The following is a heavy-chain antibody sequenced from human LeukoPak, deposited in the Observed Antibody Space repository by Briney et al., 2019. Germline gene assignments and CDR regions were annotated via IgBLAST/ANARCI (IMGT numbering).Heavy chain of an antibody. CDR2: ISAYNANT. Sequence: AASVTVSCKASGYTFTSYGISWVRQAPGQGLEWMGWISAYNANTNYSQILQGRGTITTDTATSKAYMELRSLRSDDTAVYYCARGGNSGSYKGNFDYWGQGTLVTVSS. CDR3: ARGGNSGSYKGNFDY. V-gene: IGHV1-18*01. CDR1: GYTFTSYG. J-gene: IGHJ4*02. D-gene: IGHD1-26*01.